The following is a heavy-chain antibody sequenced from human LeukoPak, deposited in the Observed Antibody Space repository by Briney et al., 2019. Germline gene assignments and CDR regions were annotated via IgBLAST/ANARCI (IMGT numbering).Heavy chain of an antibody. CDR3: ARVGYSSSWPGYYYYYYMDV. V-gene: IGHV4-4*07. CDR2: IYSNGNT. J-gene: IGHJ6*03. CDR1: GDSISNYY. D-gene: IGHD6-13*01. Sequence: SETLSLTCNVSGDSISNYYWNWIRQPAGKGLEWIGRIYSNGNTNYNPSLKSRVTISVDTSKNQFSLKLSSVTAADTAVYYCARVGYSSSWPGYYYYYYMDVWGKGTTVTISS.